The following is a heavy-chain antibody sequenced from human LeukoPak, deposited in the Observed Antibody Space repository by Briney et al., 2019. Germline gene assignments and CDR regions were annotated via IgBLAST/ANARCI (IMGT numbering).Heavy chain of an antibody. CDR2: ISAYNGNT. V-gene: IGHV1-18*01. Sequence: ASVKVSCKASGYTFTSYSISWVRQAPGQGLEWMGWISAYNGNTNYAQKLQGRVTMTTDTSTSTAYMELRSLRSDDTAMYYCAREGDGYTPGAFDIWGQGAMVTVSS. D-gene: IGHD5-24*01. CDR1: GYTFTSYS. J-gene: IGHJ3*02. CDR3: AREGDGYTPGAFDI.